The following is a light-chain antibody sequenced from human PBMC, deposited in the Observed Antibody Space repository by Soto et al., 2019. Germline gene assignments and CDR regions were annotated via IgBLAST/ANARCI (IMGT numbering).Light chain of an antibody. Sequence: EIVLTHSPGTLSLSPGERATLSCRASQSLSGSYLAWYQQRPGQPPRLLIYGASNRFSGIPDRFSGSGSGTDFTLTISRLEPEDFAVYFCHQYGSSPRTFGPGTKVDIK. CDR3: HQYGSSPRT. J-gene: IGKJ3*01. CDR2: GAS. V-gene: IGKV3-20*01. CDR1: QSLSGSY.